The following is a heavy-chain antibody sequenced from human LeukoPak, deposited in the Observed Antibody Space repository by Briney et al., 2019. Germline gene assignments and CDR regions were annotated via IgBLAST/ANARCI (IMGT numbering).Heavy chain of an antibody. CDR1: GYTFTGYY. CDR3: ARMTHYYDSSGYYFVD. Sequence: GASVKVSCKASGYTFTGYYMHWMRLAPGLGLEWMGWINPNSGARKYAQKFQGRVTMTRDMSISTLYMELSRLTSGDTALYYCARMTHYYDSSGYYFVDWGQGTLVTVSS. V-gene: IGHV1-2*02. J-gene: IGHJ4*02. CDR2: INPNSGAR. D-gene: IGHD3-22*01.